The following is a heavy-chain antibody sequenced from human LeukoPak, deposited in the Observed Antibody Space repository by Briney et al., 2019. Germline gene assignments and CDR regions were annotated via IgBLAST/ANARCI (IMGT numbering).Heavy chain of an antibody. Sequence: GASVKVSCKASGNTFTGYYMHWVRQAPGQGLEWMGWINPNSGGTNYAQKFQGRVTMTRDTSISTAYMELSRLRSDDTAVYYCARADFWSGNYFDYWGQGTLVTVSS. CDR1: GNTFTGYY. V-gene: IGHV1-2*02. D-gene: IGHD3-3*01. CDR2: INPNSGGT. CDR3: ARADFWSGNYFDY. J-gene: IGHJ4*02.